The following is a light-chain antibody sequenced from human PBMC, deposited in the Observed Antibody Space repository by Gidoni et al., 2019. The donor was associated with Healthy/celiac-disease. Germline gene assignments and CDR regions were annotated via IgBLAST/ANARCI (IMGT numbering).Light chain of an antibody. CDR1: QSISID. V-gene: IGKV1-39*01. Sequence: DFQLTQSPSSLSASVGDRITITCRASQSISIDLNWYQQKPGKAPKLLIDSASSLQGGVTSRFSGSGSGTDFTLTISRPQPEDFATYYCHQSYSTPQTFGQGTKVEIK. CDR3: HQSYSTPQT. CDR2: SAS. J-gene: IGKJ1*01.